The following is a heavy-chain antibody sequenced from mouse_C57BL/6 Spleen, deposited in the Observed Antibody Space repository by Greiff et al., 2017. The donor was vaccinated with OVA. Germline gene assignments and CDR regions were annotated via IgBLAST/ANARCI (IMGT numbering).Heavy chain of an antibody. J-gene: IGHJ3*01. CDR3: ARRDGYFRFAY. CDR1: GFTFSSYT. Sequence: EVKLVESGGGLVKPGGSLKLSCAASGFTFSSYTMSWVRQTPEKRLEWVATISGGGGNTYYPDSVKGRFTISRDNAKNTLYLQMSSLRSEDTALYYCARRDGYFRFAYWGQGTLVTVSA. D-gene: IGHD2-3*01. V-gene: IGHV5-9*01. CDR2: ISGGGGNT.